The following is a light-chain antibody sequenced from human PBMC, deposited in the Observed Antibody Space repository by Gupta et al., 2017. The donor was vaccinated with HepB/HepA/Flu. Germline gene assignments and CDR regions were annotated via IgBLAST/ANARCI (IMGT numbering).Light chain of an antibody. V-gene: IGLV2-14*03. J-gene: IGLJ2*01. CDR1: SSDVGGYNY. CDR3: SSYTSSSTL. Sequence: STLPQPASVSGSPDQSITISCTGTSSDVGGYNYVSWYQQHPGKAPKLMIYDVRNRTAGGSNRFSGSKSGNTASLTISGTQAEDEDDYYCSSYTSSSTLFGGGTKLTVL. CDR2: DVR.